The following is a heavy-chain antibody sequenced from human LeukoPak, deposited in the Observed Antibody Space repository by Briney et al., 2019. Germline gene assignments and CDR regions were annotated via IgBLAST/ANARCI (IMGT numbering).Heavy chain of an antibody. V-gene: IGHV1-2*02. CDR3: AIAGAFIYYFDY. Sequence: ASVKVSCRASGYTFTGYYMHWVRQAPGQGLEWMGWINPNSGGTNYAQKFQGRVTMTRDTSISTAYMELSRLRSDDTAVYYCAIAGAFIYYFDYWGQGTLVTVSS. CDR1: GYTFTGYY. D-gene: IGHD2-8*02. CDR2: INPNSGGT. J-gene: IGHJ4*02.